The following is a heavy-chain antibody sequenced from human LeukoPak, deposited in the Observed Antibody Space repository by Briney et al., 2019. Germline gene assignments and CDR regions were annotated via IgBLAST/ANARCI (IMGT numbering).Heavy chain of an antibody. CDR3: ARLYCSGWYFEY. Sequence: PPETPSLTCTVPRGSISSGDYYPSCIRQPPGKGLEWMVYIYYSRNTYYNPSLKSRLTISVDTSKNQISKRITCVPTAGTPMSFLARLYCSGWYFEYWGQGSVVTVSS. V-gene: IGHV4-30-4*01. D-gene: IGHD6-13*01. CDR1: RGSISSGDYY. CDR2: IYYSRNT. J-gene: IGHJ4*02.